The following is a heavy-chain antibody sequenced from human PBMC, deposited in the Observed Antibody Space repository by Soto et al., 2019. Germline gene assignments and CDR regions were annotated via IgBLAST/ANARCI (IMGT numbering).Heavy chain of an antibody. Sequence: QVQLVESGGGVVQPGRSLRLSCAASGFTFSSYGMHWVRQAPGKGLEWVAVVSYDGSNKYFADSVKGRFTISRDNSKNTLYLQMNSLRAEDTAVYYCAKDHRQQLVRYYYYYGMDVWGQGTTVTVSS. V-gene: IGHV3-30*18. CDR2: VSYDGSNK. D-gene: IGHD6-13*01. J-gene: IGHJ6*02. CDR3: AKDHRQQLVRYYYYYGMDV. CDR1: GFTFSSYG.